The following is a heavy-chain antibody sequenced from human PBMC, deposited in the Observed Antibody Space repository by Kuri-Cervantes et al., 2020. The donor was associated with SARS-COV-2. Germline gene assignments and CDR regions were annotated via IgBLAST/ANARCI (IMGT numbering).Heavy chain of an antibody. V-gene: IGHV3-48*01. J-gene: IGHJ4*02. D-gene: IGHD3-16*01. CDR3: ASNGWGFRNPGGVSGFDY. Sequence: GGSLRLSCAASGFTFSSYSMNWVRQAPGKGLEWVSYISSSSSTIYYADSVKGRFTISRDNAKNSPYLQMNSLRAEDTAVYYCASNGWGFRNPGGVSGFDYWGQGTLVTVSS. CDR1: GFTFSSYS. CDR2: ISSSSSTI.